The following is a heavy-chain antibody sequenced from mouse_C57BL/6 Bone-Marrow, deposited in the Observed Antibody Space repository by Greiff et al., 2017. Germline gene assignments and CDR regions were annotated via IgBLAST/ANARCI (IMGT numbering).Heavy chain of an antibody. Sequence: QVQLQQSGAELVRPGTSVKLSCKASGYTFTSYWMHWVKQRPGQGLEWIGVIDPSDSYTNYNQKFKGKATLTVDTSSSTAYMQLSSLTSEDSAVYYCARLRAFDYYGSSFDYWGQGTTLTVSS. CDR3: ARLRAFDYYGSSFDY. V-gene: IGHV1-59*01. D-gene: IGHD1-1*01. J-gene: IGHJ2*01. CDR2: IDPSDSYT. CDR1: GYTFTSYW.